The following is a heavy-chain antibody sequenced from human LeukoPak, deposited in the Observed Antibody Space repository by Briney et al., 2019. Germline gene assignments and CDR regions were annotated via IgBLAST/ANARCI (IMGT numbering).Heavy chain of an antibody. CDR1: GGSISSGSYY. Sequence: SQTLSLTCTVSGGSISSGSYYWGWIRQPAGKGLEWIGRIYTSGCTNYNPSLKSRVTISVDPSKNQFSLKLSSVTAADTAVYYCAREPEPRRIFGVVTYARFDYWGQGTLVTVSS. CDR3: AREPEPRRIFGVVTYARFDY. J-gene: IGHJ4*02. CDR2: IYTSGCT. V-gene: IGHV4-61*02. D-gene: IGHD3-3*01.